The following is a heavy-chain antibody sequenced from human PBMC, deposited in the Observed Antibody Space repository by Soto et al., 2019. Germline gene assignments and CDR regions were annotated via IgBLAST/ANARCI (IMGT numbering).Heavy chain of an antibody. CDR1: GFTFSSYS. CDR2: ISSSSSTI. V-gene: IGHV3-48*02. Sequence: AGGSLRLSCAASGFTFSSYSMNWVRQAPGKGLEWVSYISSSSSTIYYADSVKGRFTISRDNAKNSLYLQMDSLRDEDTAVYYCAREGIPAATDYYYYYGMDVWGQGTTVTVSS. D-gene: IGHD2-2*01. J-gene: IGHJ6*02. CDR3: AREGIPAATDYYYYYGMDV.